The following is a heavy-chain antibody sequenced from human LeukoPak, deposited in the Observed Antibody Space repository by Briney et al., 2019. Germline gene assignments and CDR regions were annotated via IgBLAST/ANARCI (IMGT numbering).Heavy chain of an antibody. J-gene: IGHJ4*02. V-gene: IGHV1-18*04. CDR1: GYTFTDYY. Sequence: ASVKVSCKASGYTFTDYYLHWVRQAPGQGLEWMGWISAYNGNTNYAQKLQGRVTMTTDTSTSTAYMELRSLRSDDTAVYYCARAGYYYDSSGYYSHYYFDYWGQGTLVTVSS. CDR3: ARAGYYYDSSGYYSHYYFDY. CDR2: ISAYNGNT. D-gene: IGHD3-22*01.